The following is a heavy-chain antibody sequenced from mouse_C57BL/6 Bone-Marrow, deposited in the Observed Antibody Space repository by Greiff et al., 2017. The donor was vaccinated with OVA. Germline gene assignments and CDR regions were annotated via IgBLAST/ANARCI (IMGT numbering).Heavy chain of an antibody. CDR2: IYPRSGNT. V-gene: IGHV1-81*01. CDR3: ARGVIYYDYDGWYFDV. CDR1: GYTFTSYG. D-gene: IGHD2-4*01. Sequence: VKVVESGAELARPGASVKLSCKASGYTFTSYGISWVKQRTGQGLEWIGEIYPRSGNTYYNEKFKGKATLTADKSSSTAYMELRSLTSEDSAVYFCARGVIYYDYDGWYFDVWGTGTTVTVSS. J-gene: IGHJ1*03.